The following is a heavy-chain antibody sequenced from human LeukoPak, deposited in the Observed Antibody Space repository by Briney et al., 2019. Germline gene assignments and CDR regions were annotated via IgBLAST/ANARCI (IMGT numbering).Heavy chain of an antibody. J-gene: IGHJ6*03. V-gene: IGHV1-18*04. CDR3: ARGGGDYGDLRGYYYYYMDV. D-gene: IGHD4-17*01. CDR2: ISAYNGNT. Sequence: ASVKVSCKASGYTFTGYYMHWVRQAPGQGLEWMGWISAYNGNTNYAQKLQGRVTMTTDTSTSTAYMELRSLRSDDTAVYYCARGGGDYGDLRGYYYYYMDVWGKGTTVTVSS. CDR1: GYTFTGYY.